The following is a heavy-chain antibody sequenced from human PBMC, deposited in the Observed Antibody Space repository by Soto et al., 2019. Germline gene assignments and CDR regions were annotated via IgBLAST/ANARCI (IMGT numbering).Heavy chain of an antibody. D-gene: IGHD2-2*01. V-gene: IGHV3-48*01. CDR1: GFTFSSYS. CDR3: VGIYGGYCSSTSCYY. J-gene: IGHJ4*02. CDR2: ISSSSSTI. Sequence: GGSLRLSCAASGFTFSSYSMNWVRQAPGKGLEWVSYISSSSSTIYYADSVKGRFTISRDNAKNSLYLQMNSLRAEDTAVYYCVGIYGGYCSSTSCYYWGQGTLVTVSS.